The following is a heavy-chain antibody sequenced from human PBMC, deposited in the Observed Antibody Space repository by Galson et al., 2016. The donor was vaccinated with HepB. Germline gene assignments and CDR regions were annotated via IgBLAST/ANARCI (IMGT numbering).Heavy chain of an antibody. CDR3: ARENREFWGNCSGGTCDYYYYGMDV. CDR2: IIPLLGTA. CDR1: GGTFSGYA. D-gene: IGHD2-15*01. V-gene: IGHV1-69*10. J-gene: IGHJ6*02. Sequence: SVKVSCKASGGTFSGYAISWVRQAPGQGLEWMGGIIPLLGTANYAQKFRDRVSITADLSTDTAYVELRSLRSEDTAVYYCARENREFWGNCSGGTCDYYYYGMDVWGQGTTVTVSS.